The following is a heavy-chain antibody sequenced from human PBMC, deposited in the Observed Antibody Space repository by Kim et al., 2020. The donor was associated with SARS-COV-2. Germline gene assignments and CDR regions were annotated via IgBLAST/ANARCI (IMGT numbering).Heavy chain of an antibody. D-gene: IGHD6-19*01. Sequence: GGSLRLSCAVSGFTFSSSEMSWVRQAPGKGLEWVSSIRESEGGTIYADSVKGRFTISRDNSKNTLYLQMNSLRAEDTALYYCATGVYISGWFFDYWGQGTLVTVSS. J-gene: IGHJ4*02. CDR1: GFTFSSSE. CDR2: IRESEGGT. V-gene: IGHV3-23*01. CDR3: ATGVYISGWFFDY.